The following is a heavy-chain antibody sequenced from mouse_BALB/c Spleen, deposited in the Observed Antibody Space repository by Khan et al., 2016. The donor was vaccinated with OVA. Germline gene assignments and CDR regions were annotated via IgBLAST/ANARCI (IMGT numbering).Heavy chain of an antibody. V-gene: IGHV14-3*02. Sequence: VQLQQSGAELVKPGASVKLSCTASGFNIKDTYIHWVKQRPEQGLEWIGRIDPAHGNSKYDPRFQGKATLTADTSSNTAYLQLSSLTSEDAAFYYCTRPIYYYDAMDHWGQGTSGTVSS. J-gene: IGHJ4*01. D-gene: IGHD1-1*01. CDR2: IDPAHGNS. CDR3: TRPIYYYDAMDH. CDR1: GFNIKDTY.